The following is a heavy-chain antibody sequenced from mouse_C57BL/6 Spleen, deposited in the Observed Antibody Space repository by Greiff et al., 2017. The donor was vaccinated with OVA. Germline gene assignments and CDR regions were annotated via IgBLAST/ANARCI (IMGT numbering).Heavy chain of an antibody. CDR1: GYAFTNYL. J-gene: IGHJ3*01. CDR2: LNPGSGGT. CDR3: AREGYYGSSYGAGFAY. V-gene: IGHV1-54*01. D-gene: IGHD1-1*01. Sequence: VQLQQSGAELVRPGTSVKVSCKASGYAFTNYLIEWVKQRPGQGLEWIGVLNPGSGGTNYNEKFKGKATLTADKSSSTAYMQLSSLTSEDSAVYFCAREGYYGSSYGAGFAYWGQGTLVTVSA.